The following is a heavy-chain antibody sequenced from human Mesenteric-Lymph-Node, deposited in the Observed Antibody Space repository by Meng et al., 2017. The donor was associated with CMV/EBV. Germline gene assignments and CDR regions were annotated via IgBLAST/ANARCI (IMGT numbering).Heavy chain of an antibody. CDR1: GFTFDAYV. V-gene: IGHV3-9*01. CDR3: ARGKDPIISIFGGRLDS. Sequence: GGSLRLSCVASGFTFDAYVMHWVRRVPGKGLEWVAGIRWDSLTTTYADSVRGRFIISRDNAKNSLYLQLNGVTTEDTALYYCARGKDPIISIFGGRLDSWGQGTLVTVSS. CDR2: IRWDSLTT. J-gene: IGHJ5*01. D-gene: IGHD3-3*01.